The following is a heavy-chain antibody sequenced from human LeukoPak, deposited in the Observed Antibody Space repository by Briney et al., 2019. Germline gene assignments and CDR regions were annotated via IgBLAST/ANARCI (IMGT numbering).Heavy chain of an antibody. Sequence: SETLSLTCAVYGGSFSGYYWSWIRQPPGKGLEWIGEINHSGSTNYNPSLKSRVTISVDTSKNQFSLKLSSVTAADTAVYYCARYVRFYGGLDYWGQGTLVTVSS. J-gene: IGHJ4*02. CDR1: GGSFSGYY. V-gene: IGHV4-34*01. D-gene: IGHD3-10*01. CDR2: INHSGST. CDR3: ARYVRFYGGLDY.